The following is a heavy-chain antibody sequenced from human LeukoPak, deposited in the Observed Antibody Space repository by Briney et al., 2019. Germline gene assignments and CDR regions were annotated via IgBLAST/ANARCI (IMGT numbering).Heavy chain of an antibody. CDR3: ANGRPATIFGVVAMGY. CDR2: ISGSGGST. J-gene: IGHJ4*02. Sequence: PGGSLRLSCAASGLTFSSYAMSWVRQAPGKGLEWVSTISGSGGSTYYADSVKGRFTISRDNSKNTLYLQMNSLRAEDTAVYYCANGRPATIFGVVAMGYWGQGTLVIVSS. D-gene: IGHD3-3*01. V-gene: IGHV3-23*01. CDR1: GLTFSSYA.